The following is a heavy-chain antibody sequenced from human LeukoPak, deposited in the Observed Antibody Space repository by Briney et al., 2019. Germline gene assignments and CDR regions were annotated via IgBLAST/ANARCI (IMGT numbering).Heavy chain of an antibody. CDR1: GDSVRTSNSY. CDR3: ARVGYSSGWSHFDL. V-gene: IGHV4-61*01. Sequence: SETLSLTCTVSGDSVRTSNSYWGWIRQPPGKGLEWIAYIFYSGSTNYNPSLRNRVTISVDTSKNQFSLKLSSVTAADTAVYYCARVGYSSGWSHFDLWGRGTLVTVSS. D-gene: IGHD6-19*01. J-gene: IGHJ2*01. CDR2: IFYSGST.